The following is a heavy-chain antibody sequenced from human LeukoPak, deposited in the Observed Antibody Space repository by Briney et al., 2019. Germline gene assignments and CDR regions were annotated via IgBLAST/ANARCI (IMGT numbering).Heavy chain of an antibody. J-gene: IGHJ3*02. CDR1: GGTFSSYA. CDR2: IIPIFGTA. CDR3: ARERKEQQLASDAFDI. Sequence: SVKVSCKASGGTFSSYAISWVRQAPGQGLEWMGGIIPIFGTANYAQKFEGRVTITADESTSTAYMELSSLRSEDTAVYYCARERKEQQLASDAFDIWGQGTMVTVSS. D-gene: IGHD6-13*01. V-gene: IGHV1-69*13.